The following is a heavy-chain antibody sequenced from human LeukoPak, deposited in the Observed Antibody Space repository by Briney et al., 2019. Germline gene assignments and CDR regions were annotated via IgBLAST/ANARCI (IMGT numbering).Heavy chain of an antibody. V-gene: IGHV3-48*01. CDR1: GFTFNTYN. CDR3: ARGAGYNYPYYFDY. D-gene: IGHD5-24*01. Sequence: GGSLRLSCTASGFTFNTYNMKWVRQAPGKGLEWVSYISNSGNTIYYADSVKGRFTISRDNSKNTLYLQMNSLRAEDTAVYYCARGAGYNYPYYFDYWGQGTLVTVSS. J-gene: IGHJ4*02. CDR2: ISNSGNTI.